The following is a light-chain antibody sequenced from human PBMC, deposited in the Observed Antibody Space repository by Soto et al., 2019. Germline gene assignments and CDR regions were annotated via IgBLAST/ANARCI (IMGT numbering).Light chain of an antibody. J-gene: IGLJ2*01. Sequence: QSALTQPPSASGSPGQSVTISCTGSSNDIGGYNYVSWYQQHPGKAPKLMIYEVSKRPSGVPDRFSGSKSGNTASLTVSGLQVEDEADYYCSSFEASNNLLFGGGTKLTVL. CDR1: SNDIGGYNY. CDR3: SSFEASNNLL. V-gene: IGLV2-8*01. CDR2: EVS.